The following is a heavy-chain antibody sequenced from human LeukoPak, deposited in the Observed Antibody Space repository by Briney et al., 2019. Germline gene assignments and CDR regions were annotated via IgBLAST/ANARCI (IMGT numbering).Heavy chain of an antibody. Sequence: GGSLRLSCAASGFSLSIYWVTWVRQAPGTGLEWVANINPGGTETYYVEPVKGRFTISRDNAKNLVYLQMNSLRAEDSAVYHCGRFGYVAGVDLWGQGTLVTVSS. CDR1: GFSLSIYW. V-gene: IGHV3-7*01. D-gene: IGHD6-19*01. J-gene: IGHJ4*02. CDR2: INPGGTET. CDR3: GRFGYVAGVDL.